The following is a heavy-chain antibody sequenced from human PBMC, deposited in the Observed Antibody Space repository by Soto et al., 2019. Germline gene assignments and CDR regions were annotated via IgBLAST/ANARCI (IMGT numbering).Heavy chain of an antibody. CDR1: GGSFSGYE. CDR3: ARVDDF. Sequence: QVQLPQWGAGLLKPSETLSLTCAVYGGSFSGYEWNWIRQPPGKGLEWIGEINHRGRTKYNPSLKSRVTISVDTSKNQFSLKLSSVTAADTAVYYCARVDDFWGQGTLVTVSS. V-gene: IGHV4-34*01. J-gene: IGHJ4*02. CDR2: INHRGRT.